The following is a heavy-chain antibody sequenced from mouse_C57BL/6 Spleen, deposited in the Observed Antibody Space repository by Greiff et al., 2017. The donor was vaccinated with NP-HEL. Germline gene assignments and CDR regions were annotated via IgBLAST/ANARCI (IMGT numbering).Heavy chain of an antibody. V-gene: IGHV1-55*01. CDR2: LYHGSGST. CDR1: GYTFTSYW. D-gene: IGHD1-1*01. Sequence: VQLQQPGAELVKPGASGKMSCKASGYTFTSYWRTWVKQRPGQGLEWIGDLYHGSGSTNYNEKFKSKATLTVDTSYSTAYMQLSSLTSEDSAVYYCAKGYYGDDLGKGTTLTDSS. J-gene: IGHJ2*01. CDR3: AKGYYGDD.